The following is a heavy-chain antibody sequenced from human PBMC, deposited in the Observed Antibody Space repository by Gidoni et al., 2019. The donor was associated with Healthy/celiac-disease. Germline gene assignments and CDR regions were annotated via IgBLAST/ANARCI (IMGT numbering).Heavy chain of an antibody. CDR2: ISSSGSTI. CDR1: GFTFSRYE. D-gene: IGHD6-13*01. V-gene: IGHV3-48*03. J-gene: IGHJ5*02. CDR3: ARDASSSWYGNWFDP. Sequence: EVQLVESGGGLVQPGGSLRLSCAASGFTFSRYEMNWVRQAPGKGLEWVSYISSSGSTIYYADSVKGRFTISRDNAKNSLYLQMNSLRAEDTAVYYCARDASSSWYGNWFDPWGQGTLVTVSS.